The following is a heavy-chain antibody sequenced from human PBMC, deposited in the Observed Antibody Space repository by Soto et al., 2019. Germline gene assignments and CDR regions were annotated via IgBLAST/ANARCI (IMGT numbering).Heavy chain of an antibody. CDR1: GFSFSNYA. Sequence: EVQLLVSGGGLVQYGGALRLSCAASGFSFSNYAMSWVRQAPGKGLEWVSAINDAGINTYYAASVEGRFIISRDNSKNTLDLQMNSLRAEDTAVYFCAKVGSGIYSLQYYFDSWGQGTLVTVSS. V-gene: IGHV3-23*01. J-gene: IGHJ4*02. CDR3: AKVGSGIYSLQYYFDS. CDR2: INDAGINT. D-gene: IGHD1-26*01.